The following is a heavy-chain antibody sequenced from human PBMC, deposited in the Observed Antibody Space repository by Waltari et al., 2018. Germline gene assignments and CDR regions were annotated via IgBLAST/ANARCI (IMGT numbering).Heavy chain of an antibody. V-gene: IGHV1-2*02. J-gene: IGHJ4*02. D-gene: IGHD3-22*01. CDR1: GYTFTGYY. CDR2: INPNSGGT. Sequence: QVQLVQSGAEVKQPGASVTVSCKASGYTFTGYYMTWVRQAPGQGLEWMGWINPNSGGTNYAQKFQGRVTMTRDTSISTAYMELSRLRSDDTAVYYCARVGPRSSGYYYFDYWGQGTLVTVSS. CDR3: ARVGPRSSGYYYFDY.